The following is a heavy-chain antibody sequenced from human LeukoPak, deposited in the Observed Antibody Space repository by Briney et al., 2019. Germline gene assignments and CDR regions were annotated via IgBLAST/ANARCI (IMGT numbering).Heavy chain of an antibody. CDR1: GVSISSYY. CDR3: ASSSTSYYMDV. CDR2: IYYSGST. Sequence: SETLSLTCTVSGVSISSYYWSWIRQPPGKGLEWIGYIYYSGSTNYNPSLRSRVTISVDTSKNQFSLKLSSVTAADTAVYYCASSSTSYYMDVWGKGTTVTISS. V-gene: IGHV4-59*01. J-gene: IGHJ6*03. D-gene: IGHD2-2*01.